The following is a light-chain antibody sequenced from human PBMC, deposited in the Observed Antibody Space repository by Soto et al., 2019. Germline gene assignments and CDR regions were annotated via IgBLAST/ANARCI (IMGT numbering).Light chain of an antibody. CDR2: AAS. CDR1: QAISTY. V-gene: IGKV1-9*01. J-gene: IGKJ4*01. CDR3: QQLNAYPLT. Sequence: IQMTQSPSTLSASVGYRVTITCRASQAISTYLAWYQQASGKDPKLLISAASTLQRGVTSRFSGSGSGTQFTLTISSLQPEDFATYYCQQLNAYPLTGGGGNQLAIK.